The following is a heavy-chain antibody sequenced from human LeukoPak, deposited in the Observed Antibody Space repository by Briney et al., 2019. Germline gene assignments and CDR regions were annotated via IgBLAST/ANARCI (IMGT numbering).Heavy chain of an antibody. V-gene: IGHV4-34*01. CDR1: GGSFSGYY. CDR3: ARISSGWFLYYYYYMDV. D-gene: IGHD6-19*01. Sequence: KPSETPSLTCAVYGGSFSGYYWGWIRQPPRKGLGWIGGINHSGSTNYNPSLKSRVTISVDTSKNQFSLKLSSVTAADTAVYYCARISSGWFLYYYYYMDVWGKGTTVTVSS. CDR2: INHSGST. J-gene: IGHJ6*03.